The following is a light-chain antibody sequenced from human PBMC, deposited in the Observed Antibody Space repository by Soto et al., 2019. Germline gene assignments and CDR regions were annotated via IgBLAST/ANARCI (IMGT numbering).Light chain of an antibody. CDR3: QQFYSTPHT. CDR2: WAS. CDR1: QIVLYSSNNKNY. Sequence: DIVMTQSPDSLAVSLGERATINCKSSQIVLYSSNNKNYLAWYQQKLGQPPKLLFFWASTRESGVPDRFSGSGSGTDFTLTISSLQAEDVAVYYCQQFYSTPHTFGQGTTVDIK. V-gene: IGKV4-1*01. J-gene: IGKJ1*01.